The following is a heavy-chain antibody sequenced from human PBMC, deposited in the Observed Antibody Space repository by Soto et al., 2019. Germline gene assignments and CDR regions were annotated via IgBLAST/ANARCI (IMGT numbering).Heavy chain of an antibody. Sequence: QVQLVQSGAEVKKPGASVKVSCKVSGYTLTELSMHWVRQAPGKGLEWMGGFDPEDGETIYAQKFQGRVTMTEDTSTDTAYMEVSSQRSEDTDVYYCATALHYYGSGSYYLHGGWFDPWGQGTLVTVSS. CDR1: GYTLTELS. D-gene: IGHD3-10*01. CDR3: ATALHYYGSGSYYLHGGWFDP. V-gene: IGHV1-24*01. CDR2: FDPEDGET. J-gene: IGHJ5*02.